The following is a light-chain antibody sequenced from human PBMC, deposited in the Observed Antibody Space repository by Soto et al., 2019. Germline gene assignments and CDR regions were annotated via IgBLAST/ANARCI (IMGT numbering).Light chain of an antibody. Sequence: QSALTQPASESGSPGQSITIACPGTSSDVGGYNYVSWYQQHPGKAPKLMIYDVSNRPSGVSNRFSGSKSGNTASLTISGLQAEDEADYYCSSYTSSSTLLYVFGTGTKLTVL. CDR2: DVS. CDR3: SSYTSSSTLLYV. CDR1: SSDVGGYNY. J-gene: IGLJ1*01. V-gene: IGLV2-14*01.